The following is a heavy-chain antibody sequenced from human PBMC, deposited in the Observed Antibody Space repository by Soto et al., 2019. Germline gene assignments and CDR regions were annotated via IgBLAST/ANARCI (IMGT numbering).Heavy chain of an antibody. V-gene: IGHV3-66*01. CDR3: ARGLYSGWHYFDY. D-gene: IGHD5-12*01. J-gene: IGHJ4*02. CDR2: IYSGGST. Sequence: EVQLVESGGGLVQPGGSLRLSCAASGFTVSSNYMSWVRQAPGKGLEWVSVIYSGGSTYYADSVKGRFTISRDNSKTTLYLKMNSLSAEDTAVYYCARGLYSGWHYFDYWGQGTLVTVSS. CDR1: GFTVSSNY.